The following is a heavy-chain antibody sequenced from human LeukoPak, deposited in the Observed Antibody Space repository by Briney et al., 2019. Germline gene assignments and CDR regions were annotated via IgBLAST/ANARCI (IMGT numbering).Heavy chain of an antibody. CDR1: GFTFSDYY. D-gene: IGHD3-3*01. CDR3: ARVWLRRRDYDFWSGYYTSGAFDI. Sequence: GGSLRLSCAASGFTFSDYYMSWSRQAPGKGLGWVSYIISSGITIYYADSVKGRFTISRDNAKNSLYLQMNSLRAEDTAVYYCARVWLRRRDYDFWSGYYTSGAFDIWGQGTMVTVSS. CDR2: IISSGITI. V-gene: IGHV3-11*04. J-gene: IGHJ3*02.